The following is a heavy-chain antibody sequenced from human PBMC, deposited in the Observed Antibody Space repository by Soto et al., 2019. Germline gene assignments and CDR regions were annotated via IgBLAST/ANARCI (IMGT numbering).Heavy chain of an antibody. Sequence: GGSLRLSCAASGLTVSSNYMSWVRQAPGKGLEWVSIIYSDGNTYYADSVKGRFTISRDNSKKTLYLQMNSLRAEDTAVYYCAKGPPLPYYGMDVWGQGTTVTVSS. J-gene: IGHJ6*02. CDR1: GLTVSSNY. CDR3: AKGPPLPYYGMDV. CDR2: IYSDGNT. V-gene: IGHV3-53*01.